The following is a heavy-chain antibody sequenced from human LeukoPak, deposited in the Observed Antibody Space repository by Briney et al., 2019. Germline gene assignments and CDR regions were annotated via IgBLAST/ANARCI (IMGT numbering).Heavy chain of an antibody. V-gene: IGHV3-48*03. Sequence: GGSLRLSCAASGFTFSSYEMNWVRQAPGKGLEWVSYISSSSSTIYYADSVKGRFTISRDNAKNSLYLQMNSLRAEDTAVYYCARGGSGDYPLHFDYWGQGTLVTVSS. D-gene: IGHD4-17*01. CDR3: ARGGSGDYPLHFDY. CDR1: GFTFSSYE. CDR2: ISSSSSTI. J-gene: IGHJ4*02.